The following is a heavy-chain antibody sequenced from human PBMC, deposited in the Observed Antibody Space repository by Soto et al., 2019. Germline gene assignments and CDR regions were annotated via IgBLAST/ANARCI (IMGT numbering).Heavy chain of an antibody. D-gene: IGHD4-17*01. Sequence: GGSLRLSCAASGFTFSGYAMTWVHQAPGKGRERGAATTRGGGDTYYADSVRGRFTISRDNSKNTLYLQMNSLRAEDTAVYCCAKDSPLSFFFNDTATTEIYTLSLHDALPIYYWG. CDR2: TTRGGGDT. CDR1: GFTFSGYA. J-gene: IGHJ4*01. CDR3: AKDSPLSFFFNDTATTEIYTLSLHDALPIYY. V-gene: IGHV3-23*01.